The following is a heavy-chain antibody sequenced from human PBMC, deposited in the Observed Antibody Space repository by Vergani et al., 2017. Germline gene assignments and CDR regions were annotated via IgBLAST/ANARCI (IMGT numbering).Heavy chain of an antibody. CDR1: GASVNSYY. Sequence: QVKLQESGPGLVKPSETLSLTCTVSGASVNSYYWSWIRQPPGKGLEWIGSLSTTGGATHASHNPSLESRVSISVDTSKSQFSLRLTSVTAADSAIYYCAGDTHSWQRADRWGQGLLVSVSS. CDR3: AGDTHSWQRADR. D-gene: IGHD6-13*01. CDR2: LSTTGGA. V-gene: IGHV4-59*02. J-gene: IGHJ5*02.